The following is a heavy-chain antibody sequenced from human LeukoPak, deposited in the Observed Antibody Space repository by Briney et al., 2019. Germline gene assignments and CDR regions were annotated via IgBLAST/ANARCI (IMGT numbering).Heavy chain of an antibody. CDR1: GYTFTSFY. Sequence: ASVKVSCKASGYTFTSFYMHWVRQAPGQGLEWMGGIIPIFGTANYAQKFQGRVTITADESTSTAYMELSSLRSEDTAVYYCARATSGWQLGRIDCWGQGTLVTVSS. J-gene: IGHJ4*02. D-gene: IGHD6-13*01. V-gene: IGHV1-69*13. CDR3: ARATSGWQLGRIDC. CDR2: IIPIFGTA.